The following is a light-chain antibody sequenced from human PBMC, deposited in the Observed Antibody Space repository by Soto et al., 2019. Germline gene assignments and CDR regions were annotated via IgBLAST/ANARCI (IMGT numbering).Light chain of an antibody. V-gene: IGLV2-8*01. J-gene: IGLJ3*02. CDR2: EVS. Sequence: QSALTQPPSASGSPGQSVTISCTGTSSDVGSFNYVSWYQQHPGKAPKLMIYEVSKRPSGVPDRLSGSKSGNTASLTVSGLQAEDEEDSYCSSYAGSNNLVFGGGTKLTVL. CDR3: SSYAGSNNLV. CDR1: SSDVGSFNY.